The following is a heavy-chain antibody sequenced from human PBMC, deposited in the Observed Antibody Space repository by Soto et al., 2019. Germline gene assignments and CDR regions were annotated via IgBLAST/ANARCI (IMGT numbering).Heavy chain of an antibody. V-gene: IGHV1-46*01. CDR1: GYIFTSYY. D-gene: IGHD6-13*01. Sequence: QVRMVQSGAEVKKPGASVKVSCKASGYIFTSYYMHWVRQAPGQGLEWMGIINPSGGSTSYAQKFKGRVTMTRDTSTTTVYMELSSLRSEDTAVYYCARELELVRAFDYWGQGTLVTVSS. CDR2: INPSGGST. CDR3: ARELELVRAFDY. J-gene: IGHJ4*02.